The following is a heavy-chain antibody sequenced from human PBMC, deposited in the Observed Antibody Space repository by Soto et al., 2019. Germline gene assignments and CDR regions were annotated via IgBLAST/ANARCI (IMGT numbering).Heavy chain of an antibody. D-gene: IGHD2-15*01. J-gene: IGHJ6*02. CDR2: IYYSGST. Sequence: KPSETLSLTCTVSGGSISSYYWSWIRQPPGKGLEWIGYIYYSGSTNYNPSLKSRVTISVDTSKNQFSLKLSSVTAADTAVYYCARLPDCSGGSCYYYYYGMDVWGQGTTVTVSS. CDR1: GGSISSYY. V-gene: IGHV4-59*01. CDR3: ARLPDCSGGSCYYYYYGMDV.